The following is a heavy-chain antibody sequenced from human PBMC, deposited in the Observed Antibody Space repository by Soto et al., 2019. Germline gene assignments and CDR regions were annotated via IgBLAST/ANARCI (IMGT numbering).Heavy chain of an antibody. Sequence: SVKVSCKASGGTFSSYAISWVRQAPGQGLEWMGGIIPIFGTANYAQKFQGRVTITADESTSTAYMELSSLRSEDTAVYYCARNPDYDFWHFDYWGQGTLVTVSS. CDR1: GGTFSSYA. CDR2: IIPIFGTA. J-gene: IGHJ4*02. D-gene: IGHD3-3*01. CDR3: ARNPDYDFWHFDY. V-gene: IGHV1-69*13.